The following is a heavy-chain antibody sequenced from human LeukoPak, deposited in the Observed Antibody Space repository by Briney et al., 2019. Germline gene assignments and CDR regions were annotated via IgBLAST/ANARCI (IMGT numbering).Heavy chain of an antibody. J-gene: IGHJ4*02. Sequence: HPGGSPRLSCAASGFSFSSYGMTWVRQAPGKGLEWVSSISGGGGSTNSADSVKGRFTISRDNSKNTLYLQMNSLRAEDTAVYYCAKSSYYDSSGYYREYYFDHWGQGTLVTVSS. D-gene: IGHD3-22*01. V-gene: IGHV3-23*01. CDR3: AKSSYYDSSGYYREYYFDH. CDR1: GFSFSSYG. CDR2: ISGGGGST.